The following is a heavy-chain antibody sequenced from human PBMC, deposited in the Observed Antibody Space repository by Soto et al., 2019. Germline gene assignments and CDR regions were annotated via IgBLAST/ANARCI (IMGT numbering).Heavy chain of an antibody. CDR1: GGSISSDDLY. CDR2: VSYSGST. Sequence: QVQLQESGPGLVKPSQTLSLTCSVSGGSISSDDLYWSWIRQHPGKGLEWIGYVSYSGSTYRNPSLEGRVSMAVDQSKELFAPRLSSGTAADKAGYYCAGGLYCSNGGCDGGFDPWGQGTLVTVSS. CDR3: AGGLYCSNGGCDGGFDP. D-gene: IGHD2-8*01. V-gene: IGHV4-31*03. J-gene: IGHJ5*02.